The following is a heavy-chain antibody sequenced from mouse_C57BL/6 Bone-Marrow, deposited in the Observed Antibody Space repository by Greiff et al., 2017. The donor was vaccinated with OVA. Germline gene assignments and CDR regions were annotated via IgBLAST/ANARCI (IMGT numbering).Heavy chain of an antibody. J-gene: IGHJ2*01. D-gene: IGHD1-1*01. V-gene: IGHV1-54*01. CDR2: INPGSGGT. Sequence: LVESGAELVRPGTSVKVSCKASGYAFTNYLIEWVKQRPGQGLEWIGVINPGSGGTNYNEKFKGKATLTADKSSSTAYMQLSSLTSEDSAVYFCARSSYYYGSSPWGQGTTLTVSS. CDR1: GYAFTNYL. CDR3: ARSSYYYGSSP.